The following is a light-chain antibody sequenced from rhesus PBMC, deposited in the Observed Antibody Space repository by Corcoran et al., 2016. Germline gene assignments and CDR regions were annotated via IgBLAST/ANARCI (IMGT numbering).Light chain of an antibody. J-gene: IGKJ2*01. CDR2: KAS. CDR3: QQYTSRPYS. Sequence: DIQMTQSPSSLSASVGDTVTITCRASQGISTWLAWYQQTPGKAPKVLIYKASSLQSGVPSRFSGSGPGTDFTRTISSLQSEDFATYYCQQYTSRPYSFGQGTKVEIK. V-gene: IGKV1-22*01. CDR1: QGISTW.